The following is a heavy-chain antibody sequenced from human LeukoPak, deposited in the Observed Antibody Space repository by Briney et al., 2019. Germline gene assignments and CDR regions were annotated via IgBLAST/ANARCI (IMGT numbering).Heavy chain of an antibody. J-gene: IGHJ4*02. CDR2: ISVWGGRA. CDR3: TRREQQVRKPFDH. V-gene: IGHV1-46*02. Sequence: ASVKVSCKASEYTLHNYLMHWVRQAPGRGLEWLGLISVWGGRATYAQKFQNRVTMTTDTSTGTLSLELGSLTSEDTAIYYCTRREQQVRKPFDHWGQGNLVFVSS. CDR1: EYTLHNYL.